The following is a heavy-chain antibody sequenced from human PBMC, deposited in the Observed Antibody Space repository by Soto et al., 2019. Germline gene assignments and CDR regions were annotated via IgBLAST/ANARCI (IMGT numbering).Heavy chain of an antibody. CDR3: ARAAAGGYSGYEVFDY. V-gene: IGHV4-4*02. CDR2: IYNSGST. D-gene: IGHD5-12*01. J-gene: IGHJ4*02. Sequence: PSETLSLTFAVSGGPITGSSWWSWVRQPPGKGLEWIGEIYNSGSTNYNPSLKSRVTISVDKSKNQFSLKLSSVTAADTAVYYCARAAAGGYSGYEVFDYWGQGTLVTVSS. CDR1: GGPITGSSW.